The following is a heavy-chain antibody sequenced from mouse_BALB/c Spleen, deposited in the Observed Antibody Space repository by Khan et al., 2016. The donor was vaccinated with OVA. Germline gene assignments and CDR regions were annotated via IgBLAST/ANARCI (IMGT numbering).Heavy chain of an antibody. CDR2: IWAGGST. V-gene: IGHV2-9*02. J-gene: IGHJ3*01. CDR1: GFSISNYG. D-gene: IGHD1-3*01. Sequence: VELVESGPGLVAPSQTLSITCTVSGFSISNYGVHWVRQPPGKGLEWLGVIWAGGSTNHNSALMSRLSISKDNSKNQVFLKMNSLQTDDTAMYYCARAFYNGAWFAYWGQGTLVTVSA. CDR3: ARAFYNGAWFAY.